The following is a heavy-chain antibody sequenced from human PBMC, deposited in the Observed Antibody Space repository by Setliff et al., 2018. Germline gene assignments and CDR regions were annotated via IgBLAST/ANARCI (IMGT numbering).Heavy chain of an antibody. V-gene: IGHV4-39*07. D-gene: IGHD1-1*01. CDR1: GGSVSSGSYY. J-gene: IGHJ4*02. Sequence: PSETLSLTCTVSGGSVSSGSYYWSWIRQPAGKGLEWIGSIYYTGSTYYNPSLKSRVTMSVDTSKRQFSLKLGSATAADTAVYYCARDMGQPYYFESWGLGTLVTVSS. CDR2: IYYTGST. CDR3: ARDMGQPYYFES.